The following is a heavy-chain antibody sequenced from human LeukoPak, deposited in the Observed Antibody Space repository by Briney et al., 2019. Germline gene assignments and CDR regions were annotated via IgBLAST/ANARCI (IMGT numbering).Heavy chain of an antibody. V-gene: IGHV1-2*02. CDR2: INPNSGGT. D-gene: IGHD3-22*01. CDR3: ASSGGRAYDSSGYSLLVFDY. CDR1: GYTFTGYY. Sequence: ASVKVSCKASGYTFTGYYMHWVRQAPGQGLEWMGWINPNSGGTNYAQKFQGRVTMTRDTSINTAYMELSRLRSDDTAVYYCASSGGRAYDSSGYSLLVFDYWGQGTLVTVSS. J-gene: IGHJ4*02.